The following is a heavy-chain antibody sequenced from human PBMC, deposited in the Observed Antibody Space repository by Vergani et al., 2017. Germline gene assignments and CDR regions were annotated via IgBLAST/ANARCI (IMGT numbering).Heavy chain of an antibody. J-gene: IGHJ6*02. CDR3: ARQGHYYDSSGYYDGMDV. Sequence: EVQLVQSGAEVKKPGASLKISCTGSGYSFTSYWICWVRQMPGKGLEWMGIIYPGESDTRYSPSFQGQVTISADKSISTAYLQWRSLKASDTAMYYCARQGHYYDSSGYYDGMDVWGQGTTVTVSS. D-gene: IGHD3-22*01. V-gene: IGHV5-51*01. CDR2: IYPGESDT. CDR1: GYSFTSYW.